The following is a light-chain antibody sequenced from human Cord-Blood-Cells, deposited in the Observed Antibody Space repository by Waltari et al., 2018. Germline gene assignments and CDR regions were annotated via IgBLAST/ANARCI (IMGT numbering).Light chain of an antibody. CDR3: CSYAGSSTWV. CDR2: EGS. J-gene: IGLJ3*02. CDR1: STDLGSFNL. Sequence: QSALTQPAPVSRPPGQSTTIPCTGTSTDLGSFNLASWYQQHPGKAPKLMIYEGSKRPSGVSNRFSGSKSGNTASLTISGLQAEDEADYYCCSYAGSSTWVFGGGTKLTVL. V-gene: IGLV2-23*01.